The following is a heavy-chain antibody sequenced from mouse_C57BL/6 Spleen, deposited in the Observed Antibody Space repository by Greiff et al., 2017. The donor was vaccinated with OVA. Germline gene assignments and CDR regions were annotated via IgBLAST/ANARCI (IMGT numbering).Heavy chain of an antibody. CDR2: IRNKANGYKT. CDR3: ARYAGAWFAY. J-gene: IGHJ3*01. Sequence: EVKLMESGGGLVQPGGSLSLSCAASGFTFTDYYMSWVRQPPGKALEWLGFIRNKANGYKTEYSASVKGRFTISRDNSQSILYLQMNALRAEDSATYYCARYAGAWFAYWGQGTLVTVSA. CDR1: GFTFTDYY. V-gene: IGHV7-3*01.